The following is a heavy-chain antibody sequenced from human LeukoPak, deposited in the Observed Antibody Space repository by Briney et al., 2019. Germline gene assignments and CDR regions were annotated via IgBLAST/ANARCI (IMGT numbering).Heavy chain of an antibody. CDR3: ARLTSGVTTFVY. D-gene: IGHD1-1*01. CDR1: GFTISGYW. J-gene: IGHJ4*02. Sequence: GGSLRLSCVASGFTISGYWMGWVRQAPGKGLEWVASIKQDESEKHYVDSVKGRFTVSRDNAENSLYLQMNSLRAEDTAVYYCARLTSGVTTFVYWGQGTLVTVSS. V-gene: IGHV3-7*01. CDR2: IKQDESEK.